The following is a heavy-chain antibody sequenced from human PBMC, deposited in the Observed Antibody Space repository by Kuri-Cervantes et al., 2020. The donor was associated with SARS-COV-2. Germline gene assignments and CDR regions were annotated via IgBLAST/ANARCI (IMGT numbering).Heavy chain of an antibody. V-gene: IGHV3-21*01. CDR1: GFTFSSYS. CDR3: ARVVAVVDYGDYSGDAFDI. CDR2: ISSSSSYI. Sequence: GGSLRLSCAASGFTFSSYSMNWVRQAPGKGLEWVSSISSSSSYIYYADSVKGRFTISRDNAKNSLYLQMNSLRAGDTAVYYCARVVAVVDYGDYSGDAFDIWGQGTMVTVS. J-gene: IGHJ3*02. D-gene: IGHD4-17*01.